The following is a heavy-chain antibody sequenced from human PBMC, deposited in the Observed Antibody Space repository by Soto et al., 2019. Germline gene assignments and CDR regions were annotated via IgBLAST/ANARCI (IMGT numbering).Heavy chain of an antibody. CDR3: ARGTSFPIPRIVVVPAAIYYYGMDV. Sequence: PGGSLRLSCAASGFTFSSYAMHWVRQAPGKGLEWVAVISYDGSNKYYADSVKGRFTISRDNSKNTLYLQMNSLRAEDTAVYYCARGTSFPIPRIVVVPAAIYYYGMDVWGQGTTVTVS. CDR1: GFTFSSYA. D-gene: IGHD2-2*01. J-gene: IGHJ6*02. CDR2: ISYDGSNK. V-gene: IGHV3-30-3*01.